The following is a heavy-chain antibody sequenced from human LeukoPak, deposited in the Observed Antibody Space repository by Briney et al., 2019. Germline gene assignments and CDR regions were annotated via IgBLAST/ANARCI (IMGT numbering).Heavy chain of an antibody. CDR1: GFTFSDYY. D-gene: IGHD5-12*01. CDR3: TRVIVATKDY. Sequence: PGGSLRLSCAASGFTFSDYYMSWIRQAPGKGLEWVGFIRSRNYGGTTEYAASVKGRFTISRDDSKSIAYLQMNSLKTEDTAMYYCTRVIVATKDYWGQGTLVTVSS. J-gene: IGHJ4*02. V-gene: IGHV3-49*03. CDR2: IRSRNYGGTT.